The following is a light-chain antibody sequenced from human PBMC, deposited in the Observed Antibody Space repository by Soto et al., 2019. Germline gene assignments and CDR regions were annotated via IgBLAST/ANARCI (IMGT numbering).Light chain of an antibody. J-gene: IGLJ1*01. CDR2: GVD. Sequence: QSALTQPASVSGSPGQSITISCTGTRSDVGSYNLVSWYQQHPGKAPKLMIYGVDKRPSGLSNRFSGSKSGNTASLTISGLQAEDEADYYCCSYAGGSTFPHVFAAGTKLTVL. CDR1: RSDVGSYNL. V-gene: IGLV2-23*02. CDR3: CSYAGGSTFPHV.